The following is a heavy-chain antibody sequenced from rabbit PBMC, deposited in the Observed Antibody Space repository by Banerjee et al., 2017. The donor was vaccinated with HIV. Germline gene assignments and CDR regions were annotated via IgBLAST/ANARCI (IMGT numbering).Heavy chain of an antibody. Sequence: QQQLEESGGGLVKPGGTLTLTCKASGFSFSSSYYMCWVRQAPGKGLEWIACIYAGSSGSTYYANWATGRFTISKTSSTTVTLQMTSLTAADTATYFCARDSIYVSSSDYPDWLDLWGPGTLVTVS. J-gene: IGHJ5*01. CDR3: ARDSIYVSSSDYPDWLDL. D-gene: IGHD1-1*01. V-gene: IGHV1S45*01. CDR1: GFSFSSSYY. CDR2: IYAGSSGST.